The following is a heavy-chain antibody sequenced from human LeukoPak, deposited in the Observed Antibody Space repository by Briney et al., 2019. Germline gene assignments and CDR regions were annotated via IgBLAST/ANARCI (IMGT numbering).Heavy chain of an antibody. CDR2: IWYDGSSK. CDR3: ARGRRTVGALPFLDY. CDR1: GFTFSSYG. V-gene: IGHV3-33*01. Sequence: PGGSLRLSCAASGFTFSSYGMHWVRQAPGKGLEWVAVIWYDGSSKYYADSVKGRFTISRDNSKNTLYLQMNSLRAEDTAVYYCARGRRTVGALPFLDYWGQGTLVTVSS. J-gene: IGHJ4*02. D-gene: IGHD1-26*01.